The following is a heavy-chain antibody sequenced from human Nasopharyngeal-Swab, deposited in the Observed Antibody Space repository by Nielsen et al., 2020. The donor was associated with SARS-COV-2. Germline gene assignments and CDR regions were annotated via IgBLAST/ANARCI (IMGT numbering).Heavy chain of an antibody. CDR1: GYTIAAYG. CDR2: INAGNGDT. CDR3: ARDDFTSTAFDI. V-gene: IGHV1-3*01. Sequence: ASVKVSCKASGYTIAAYGMNWERQAPGQGLEWVGWINAGNGDTKYSEKFQGRLTITRDISASTAYMELSSLTSEDTAVYYCARDDFTSTAFDIWGQGTMVTVSS. J-gene: IGHJ3*02.